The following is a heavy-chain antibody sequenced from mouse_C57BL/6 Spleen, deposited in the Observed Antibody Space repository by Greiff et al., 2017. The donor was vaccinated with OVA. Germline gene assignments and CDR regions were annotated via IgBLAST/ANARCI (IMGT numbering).Heavy chain of an antibody. Sequence: EVQLVESGGGLVQPGGSLKLSCAASGFTFSDYYMYWVRQTPEKRLEWVAYISNGGGSTYYPDTVKGRFTISRDNAKNTLYLQMSRLKSEDTAMYYCARGLPNDYWGQGTTLTVSS. V-gene: IGHV5-12*01. J-gene: IGHJ2*01. CDR1: GFTFSDYY. CDR2: ISNGGGST. D-gene: IGHD2-4*01. CDR3: ARGLPNDY.